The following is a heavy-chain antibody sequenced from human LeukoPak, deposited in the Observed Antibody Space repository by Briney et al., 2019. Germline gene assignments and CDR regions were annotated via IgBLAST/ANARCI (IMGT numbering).Heavy chain of an antibody. CDR3: ALAVAGPPRD. J-gene: IGHJ4*02. CDR1: GFTFSSYA. V-gene: IGHV3-30-3*01. D-gene: IGHD6-19*01. Sequence: GGSLRLSCAASGFTFSSYAMHWVRQAPGKGLEWVAVISYDGSNKYYADSVKGRFTISRDNSKNTLYLQMNSLRAEDTAVYYCALAVAGPPRDWGQGTLVTVSS. CDR2: ISYDGSNK.